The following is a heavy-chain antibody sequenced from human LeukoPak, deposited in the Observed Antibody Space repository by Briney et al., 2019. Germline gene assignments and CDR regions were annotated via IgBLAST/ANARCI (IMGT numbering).Heavy chain of an antibody. CDR2: ISGSGGST. D-gene: IGHD3-22*01. J-gene: IGHJ4*02. CDR3: AKDTEDTYYYDSSGYPGVC. Sequence: GGSLRLSCAASGFTFSSYAMSWVRQAPGKGLEWVSAISGSGGSTYYADSVKGRFTISRDNSKNTLYLQMNSLRAEDTAVYYCAKDTEDTYYYDSSGYPGVCWGQGTLVTVSS. CDR1: GFTFSSYA. V-gene: IGHV3-23*01.